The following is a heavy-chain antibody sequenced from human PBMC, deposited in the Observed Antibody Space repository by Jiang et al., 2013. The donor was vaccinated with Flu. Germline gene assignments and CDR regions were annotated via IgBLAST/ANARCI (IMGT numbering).Heavy chain of an antibody. Sequence: QLVESGGGVVQPGRSLRLSCAASGFTFSSYAMHWVRQAPGKGLEWVAVISYDGSNKYYADSVKGRFTISRDNSKNTLYLQMNSLRAEDTAVYYCARDSLGYSSGWSFDYWGQGTLVTVSS. D-gene: IGHD6-19*01. CDR3: ARDSLGYSSGWSFDY. CDR1: GFTFSSYA. CDR2: ISYDGSNK. J-gene: IGHJ4*02. V-gene: IGHV3-30-3*01.